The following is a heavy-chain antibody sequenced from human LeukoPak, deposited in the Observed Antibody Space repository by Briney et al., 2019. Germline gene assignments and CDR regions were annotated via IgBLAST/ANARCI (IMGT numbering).Heavy chain of an antibody. CDR2: IYYSGST. J-gene: IGHJ6*03. CDR3: ARSEWRRWLQLGGCYYYMDV. V-gene: IGHV4-59*01. D-gene: IGHD5-24*01. CDR1: GGSISSYY. Sequence: SETLSLTCTVSGGSISSYYWSWIRQPPGKGLEWIGYIYYSGSTNYNPSLKSRVTISVDASKNQFSLKLSSVTAADTAVYYCARSEWRRWLQLGGCYYYMDVWGKGTTVTVSS.